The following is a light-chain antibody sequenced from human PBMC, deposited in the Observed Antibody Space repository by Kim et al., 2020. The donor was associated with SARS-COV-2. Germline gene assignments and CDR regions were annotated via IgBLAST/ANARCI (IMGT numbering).Light chain of an antibody. J-gene: IGKJ5*01. CDR2: GAS. CDR1: QSVSSSY. V-gene: IGKV3-20*01. CDR3: QQYGSSSIT. Sequence: PGERATLSCRASQSVSSSYLAWYQQKPVQAPRLLIYGASSRATGIPDRFSGSGSGTDFTLTISRLEPEDFAVYYCQQYGSSSITFGQGTRLEIK.